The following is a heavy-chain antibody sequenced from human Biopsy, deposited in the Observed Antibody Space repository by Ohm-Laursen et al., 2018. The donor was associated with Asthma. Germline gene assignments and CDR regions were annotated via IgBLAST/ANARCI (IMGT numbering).Heavy chain of an antibody. V-gene: IGHV3-30*01. Sequence: SLRLSCAASGFSFSNFAIHWVRQAPGKGLEWVGVISKDASTQDYADSVKGRFTLSRDNSRNTLYLQMNSLRVEDTAIYYCARTHERWTSIQDDALDIWGQGTMVIVSS. J-gene: IGHJ3*02. CDR1: GFSFSNFA. CDR3: ARTHERWTSIQDDALDI. D-gene: IGHD4-23*01. CDR2: ISKDASTQ.